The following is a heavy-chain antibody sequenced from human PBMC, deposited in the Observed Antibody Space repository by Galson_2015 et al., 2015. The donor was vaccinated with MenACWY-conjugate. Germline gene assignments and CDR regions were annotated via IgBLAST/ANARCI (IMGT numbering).Heavy chain of an antibody. CDR1: GSIFTTYW. D-gene: IGHD1-26*01. J-gene: IGHJ6*02. Sequence: QSGAEVTKPGESLKISCKASGSIFTTYWIAWVRQMPGKGLEWMGLISPGDSNTRYSPSLQGQVTISADKSISTAYLQWSSLKASDTAMYYCARPPPGGRGMDVWGQGTTVTVSS. V-gene: IGHV5-51*01. CDR2: ISPGDSNT. CDR3: ARPPPGGRGMDV.